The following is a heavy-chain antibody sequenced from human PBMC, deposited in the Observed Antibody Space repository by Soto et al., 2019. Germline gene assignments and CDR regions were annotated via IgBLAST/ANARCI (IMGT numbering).Heavy chain of an antibody. CDR2: ISSSGSTM. CDR1: GFTFSDYY. D-gene: IGHD6-6*01. CDR3: PRDTEYSSSSASDY. V-gene: IGHV3-11*01. Sequence: PGGSLRLSCAASGFTFSDYYMSWIRQAPGKGLEWVSYISSSGSTMYYADSVKGRFTISRDNAKNSLYLQMNSLRAEDTAVYYCPRDTEYSSSSASDYWGQGTLVTVSS. J-gene: IGHJ4*02.